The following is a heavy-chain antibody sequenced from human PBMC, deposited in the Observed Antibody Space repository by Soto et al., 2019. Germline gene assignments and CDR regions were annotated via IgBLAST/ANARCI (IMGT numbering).Heavy chain of an antibody. J-gene: IGHJ6*02. D-gene: IGHD2-2*02. CDR3: ARDPGYCSRPSCYMAGMDV. CDR1: GGAISSYA. V-gene: IGHV1-69*13. CDR2: IIPIFGTA. Sequence: SVEVCCKESGGAISSYASSWVRQAHGQGLEWMGGIIPIFGTANYAQKFQGRVTITADESTSTAYMELSSLRSEDTAVYYCARDPGYCSRPSCYMAGMDVWGQGTTVTVSS.